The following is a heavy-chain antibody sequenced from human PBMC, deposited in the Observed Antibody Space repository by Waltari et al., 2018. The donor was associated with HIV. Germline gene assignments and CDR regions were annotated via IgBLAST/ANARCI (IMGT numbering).Heavy chain of an antibody. D-gene: IGHD3-10*01. Sequence: QVQLQQWGAGLLKPSETLSLTCAVYGGSFSGYYWNWIRQPPGKGLEWIGEINHSGSTNYNPSLKSRVTISVDSSKNQFSLKLTSVTAADTAVYFCARGGFGSGRRLEPRPHGMDVWGQGTTVTVSS. CDR2: INHSGST. CDR3: ARGGFGSGRRLEPRPHGMDV. J-gene: IGHJ6*02. V-gene: IGHV4-34*01. CDR1: GGSFSGYY.